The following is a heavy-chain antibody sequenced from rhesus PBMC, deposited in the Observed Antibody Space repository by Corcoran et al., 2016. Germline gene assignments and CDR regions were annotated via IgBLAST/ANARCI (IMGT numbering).Heavy chain of an antibody. V-gene: IGHV4S11*01. J-gene: IGHJ4*01. CDR1: GGSISRNY. Sequence: QVQLQESGPGLVKPSETLSLPCDVSGGSISRNYWSCIRQPPGKGLEWIGRIYGSGSSTNYNPSLKSRVTLSVDTSKNQLSLKLSSVTAADTAVYYCARSLYGEADWGQGVLVTVSS. CDR2: IYGSGSST. D-gene: IGHD4-29*01. CDR3: ARSLYGEAD.